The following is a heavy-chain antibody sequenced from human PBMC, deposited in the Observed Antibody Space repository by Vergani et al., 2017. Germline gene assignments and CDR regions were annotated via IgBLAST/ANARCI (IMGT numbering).Heavy chain of an antibody. V-gene: IGHV3-30*18. D-gene: IGHD6-13*01. CDR2: ISYDGSNK. CDR3: AKNSGGAAGILVFDY. CDR1: GFTFSSYG. Sequence: QVQLVESGGGVVQPGRSLRLSCAASGFTFSSYGMHWVRQAPGKGLEWVAVISYDGSNKYYADSVKGRFTISRDNSKNTLYLQMNSLRAEDTAVYYCAKNSGGAAGILVFDYWGQGTLVTVSS. J-gene: IGHJ4*02.